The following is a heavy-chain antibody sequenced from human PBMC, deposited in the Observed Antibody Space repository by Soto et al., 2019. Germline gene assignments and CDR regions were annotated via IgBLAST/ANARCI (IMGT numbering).Heavy chain of an antibody. V-gene: IGHV1-69*06. Sequence: SVKVSCKASGGTFSSYAISWVRQAPGQGLEWMGGIIPIFGTANYAQKFQGRVTITADKSTSTAYMELSSLRSEDTAVYYCARDHIVVVPAAIPYYYYYGMDVWGQGTTVTVSS. CDR2: IIPIFGTA. J-gene: IGHJ6*02. CDR1: GGTFSSYA. D-gene: IGHD2-2*02. CDR3: ARDHIVVVPAAIPYYYYYGMDV.